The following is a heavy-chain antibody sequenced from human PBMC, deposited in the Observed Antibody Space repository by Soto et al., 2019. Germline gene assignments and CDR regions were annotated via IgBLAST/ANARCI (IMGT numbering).Heavy chain of an antibody. CDR3: ARVGAYLYCSGGSCYDY. D-gene: IGHD2-15*01. Sequence: QVQLQESGPGLVKPSGTLSLTCAVSGGSISSSNWWSWVRQPPGKGLEWIGEIYHSGSTNYNPSLKSRVTISVDKSKNQFSLKLSSVTAADTAVYYCARVGAYLYCSGGSCYDYWGQGTLVTVSS. J-gene: IGHJ4*02. CDR1: GGSISSSNW. CDR2: IYHSGST. V-gene: IGHV4-4*02.